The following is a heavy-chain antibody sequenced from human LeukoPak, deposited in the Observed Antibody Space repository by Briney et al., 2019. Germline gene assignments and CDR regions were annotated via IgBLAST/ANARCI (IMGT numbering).Heavy chain of an antibody. D-gene: IGHD2-15*01. J-gene: IGHJ4*02. CDR3: ARSPGYCSGGSCYEGY. V-gene: IGHV1-8*01. CDR1: GYTFTSYD. Sequence: GASVKVSCKASGYTFTSYDINWVRQATGQGLEWMGWMNPNSGNTGYAQKFQGRVTMIRNTSISTAYMELSSLRSEDTAVYYCARSPGYCSGGSCYEGYWGQGTLVTVSS. CDR2: MNPNSGNT.